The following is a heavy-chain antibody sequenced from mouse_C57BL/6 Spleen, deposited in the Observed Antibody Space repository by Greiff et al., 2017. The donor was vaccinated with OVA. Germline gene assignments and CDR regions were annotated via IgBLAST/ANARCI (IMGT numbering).Heavy chain of an antibody. D-gene: IGHD3-2*02. J-gene: IGHJ3*01. V-gene: IGHV1-76*01. CDR3: ARTVDSSGYSWFAY. CDR1: GYTFTDYY. CDR2: IYPGSGNT. Sequence: QVQLKQSGAELVRPGASVKLSCKASGYTFTDYYINWVKQRPGQGLEWIARIYPGSGNTYYNEKFKGKATLTAEKSSSTAYMQLSSLTSEDSAVYFCARTVDSSGYSWFAYWGQGTLVTVSA.